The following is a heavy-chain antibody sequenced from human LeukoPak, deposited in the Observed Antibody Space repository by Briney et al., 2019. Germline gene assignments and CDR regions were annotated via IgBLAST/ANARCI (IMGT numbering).Heavy chain of an antibody. V-gene: IGHV3-66*01. CDR3: VKAIPATSGWSPYYYGMDV. D-gene: IGHD6-19*01. CDR1: GFTVSSSD. J-gene: IGHJ6*02. CDR2: IYCGGST. Sequence: GGSLRLSCAASGFTVSSSDMTWVRQAPGKGLEWVSIIYCGGSTYYADSVKGRFTISRDNSKNTLYLQMSSLRAEDTAVYYCVKAIPATSGWSPYYYGMDVWGQGTTVTVSS.